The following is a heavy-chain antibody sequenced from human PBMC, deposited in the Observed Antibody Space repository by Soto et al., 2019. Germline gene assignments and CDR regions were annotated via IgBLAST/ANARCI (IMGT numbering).Heavy chain of an antibody. V-gene: IGHV1-18*01. D-gene: IGHD3-9*01. J-gene: IGHJ5*02. CDR1: GYTFSSYG. CDR3: ARVYYDILTGYYRFWFDP. Sequence: ASVKVSCKASGYTFSSYGIRWVRQAPGQGLEWMGWITTYNGYTNYAQRLQGRVTMTTDTSTSTAYMELRSLRSDDTAVYYCARVYYDILTGYYRFWFDPWGQGTLVTVYS. CDR2: ITTYNGYT.